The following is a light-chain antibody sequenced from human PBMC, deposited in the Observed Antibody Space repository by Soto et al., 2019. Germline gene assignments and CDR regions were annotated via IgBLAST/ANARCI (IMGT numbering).Light chain of an antibody. Sequence: IPLTQSPSSLSASVGDRVTITCRASQSISSYLNWYQQKPGKAPKLLIYAASSLQSGVPLRFSGSVSGTDFTLTISSLQPEDFATYYCQQSYSTPRTFGQGTKVDIK. CDR1: QSISSY. V-gene: IGKV1-39*01. CDR3: QQSYSTPRT. J-gene: IGKJ1*01. CDR2: AAS.